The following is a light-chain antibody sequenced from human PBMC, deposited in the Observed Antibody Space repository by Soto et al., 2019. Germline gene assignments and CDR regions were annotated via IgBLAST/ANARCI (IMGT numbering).Light chain of an antibody. J-gene: IGLJ1*01. V-gene: IGLV2-14*01. Sequence: QSVLTQPASVSGSPGQSITISCTGTSSDVGGYDYVSWYQQLPGKAPKLLIYDVNNRPSGVSHRFSGSKSGNTASLTISGLQAEDEADYYCSSYTGSSTFVFGTGTKATV. CDR2: DVN. CDR1: SSDVGGYDY. CDR3: SSYTGSSTFV.